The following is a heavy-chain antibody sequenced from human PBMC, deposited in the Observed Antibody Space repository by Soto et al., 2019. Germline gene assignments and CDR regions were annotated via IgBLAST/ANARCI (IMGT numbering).Heavy chain of an antibody. J-gene: IGHJ5*02. V-gene: IGHV1-18*01. CDR2: ISGDNGNT. CDR1: GYTFSSFG. Sequence: QAQLVQSGAEVKKPGASVKVSCKASGYTFSSFGISWVRQAPGQGLEWMGWISGDNGNTKFSQKLKGRVTMTTDTSTNRAYIELSSVRSDATAVYYCERDSDWEPAGWWFDPWGQGTLVTVSS. CDR3: ERDSDWEPAGWWFDP. D-gene: IGHD1-26*01.